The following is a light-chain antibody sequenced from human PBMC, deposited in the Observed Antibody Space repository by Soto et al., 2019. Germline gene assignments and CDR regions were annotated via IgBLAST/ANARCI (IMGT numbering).Light chain of an antibody. V-gene: IGKV1-5*03. CDR3: QQFNSYPIT. CDR1: QTISSW. J-gene: IGKJ5*01. Sequence: DIQMTQSPSTLSGSVGDRVTITCRASQTISSWLAWYQQKPGKAPKLLIYKASTLKSGVPSRFSGSGSGTEFTLTIGGLQPDDFATYYCQQFNSYPITFSQGTRLEIK. CDR2: KAS.